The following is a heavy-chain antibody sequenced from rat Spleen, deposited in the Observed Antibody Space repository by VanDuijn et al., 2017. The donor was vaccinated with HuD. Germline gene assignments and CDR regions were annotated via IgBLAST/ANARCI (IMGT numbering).Heavy chain of an antibody. J-gene: IGHJ4*01. CDR1: GFSLSSNG. CDR3: ARAPGNGYVMDA. V-gene: IGHV2S12*01. CDR2: ISSGGST. D-gene: IGHD5-1*01. Sequence: QVQLKESGPGLVQPSQTLSLTCTVSGFSLSSNGVSWVRQPPGKGLEWIAAISSGGSTEYNSALKSRLSISRDTSKNHIFLKMNSLQSEDTTTYYCARAPGNGYVMDAWGQGTSVTVSS.